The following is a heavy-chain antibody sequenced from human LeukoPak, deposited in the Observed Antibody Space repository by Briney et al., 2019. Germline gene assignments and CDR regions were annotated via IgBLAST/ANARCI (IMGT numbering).Heavy chain of an antibody. Sequence: TGGSLRPSWAPSGLTLGTNGMTWVGQAPGKGRKWVSSIRIGSSYIDYADSVKGRFTISRDNAKNSLYLQMNSLRAEDTAVYYCARDRNYYYDSSGYYTAFDYWGQGTLVTVSS. J-gene: IGHJ4*02. CDR3: ARDRNYYYDSSGYYTAFDY. V-gene: IGHV3-21*01. CDR1: GLTLGTNG. CDR2: IRIGSSYI. D-gene: IGHD3-22*01.